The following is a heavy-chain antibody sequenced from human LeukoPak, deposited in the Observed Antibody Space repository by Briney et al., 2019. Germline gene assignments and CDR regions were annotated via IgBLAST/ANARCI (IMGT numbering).Heavy chain of an antibody. V-gene: IGHV3-23*01. Sequence: QTGGLLRLSCAVLGITLRTSWLTWFGKAPGKGLRWVSAISGSGGSTYYADSMKGRFTISRDNSKNTLYLQMNSLRAEDTAVYYCAKGTKQLPYFDYWGQGTLVTVSS. CDR1: GITLRTSW. J-gene: IGHJ4*02. CDR3: AKGTKQLPYFDY. D-gene: IGHD6-6*01. CDR2: ISGSGGST.